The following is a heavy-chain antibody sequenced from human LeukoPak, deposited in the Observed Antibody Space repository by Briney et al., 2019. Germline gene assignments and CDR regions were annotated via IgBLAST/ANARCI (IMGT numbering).Heavy chain of an antibody. CDR1: GYTFTSYA. J-gene: IGHJ4*02. V-gene: IGHV1-3*01. CDR3: AINDDILTGYHFDY. Sequence: ASVKVSCTASGYTFTSYAMHWVRQAPGQRLEWMGWINAGNGNTKYSQKFQGRVTITRDTSASTAYMELSSLRSEDTAVYYCAINDDILTGYHFDYWGQGTLVTVSS. D-gene: IGHD3-9*01. CDR2: INAGNGNT.